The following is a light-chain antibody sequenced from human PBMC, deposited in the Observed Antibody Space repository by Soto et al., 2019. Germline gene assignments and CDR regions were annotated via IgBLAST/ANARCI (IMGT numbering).Light chain of an antibody. CDR2: SAS. CDR3: LQYDSRPRT. Sequence: EIVMTQSPATLSLSPGETATLSCRASQSISSDLAWYQQKPGQSPRLLIYSASTRATGIPARFSGSGFGTEFSLIISSLQSEDFALYFCLQYDSRPRTFGQGTRVEIK. V-gene: IGKV3-15*01. CDR1: QSISSD. J-gene: IGKJ1*01.